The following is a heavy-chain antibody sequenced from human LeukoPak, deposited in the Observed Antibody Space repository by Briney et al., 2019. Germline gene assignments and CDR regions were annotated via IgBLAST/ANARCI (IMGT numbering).Heavy chain of an antibody. CDR3: ARDRGGYGDYYFDY. CDR2: IYYSGST. CDR1: GGSISSYY. Sequence: PSEALSLTCTVSGGSISSYYWSWIRQPPGKGLEWIGYIYYSGSTNYNPSLKSRVTISVDTSKNQFSLKLSSVTAADTAVYYCARDRGGYGDYYFDYWGQGTLVTVSS. D-gene: IGHD4-17*01. V-gene: IGHV4-59*01. J-gene: IGHJ4*02.